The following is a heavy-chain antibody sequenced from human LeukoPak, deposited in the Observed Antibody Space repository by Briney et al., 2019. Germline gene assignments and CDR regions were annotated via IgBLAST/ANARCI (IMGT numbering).Heavy chain of an antibody. CDR1: GGSISSYY. CDR2: IYYSGST. V-gene: IGHV4-59*01. J-gene: IGHJ5*02. Sequence: SETLSLTCTVSGGSISSYYWSWIRQPPGKGLEWIGYIYYSGSTNYNPSLKSRVTISVDTSKNQFSLKLSSVTAAETAVYYCARDIGSWFDPWGQGTLVTVSS. CDR3: ARDIGSWFDP.